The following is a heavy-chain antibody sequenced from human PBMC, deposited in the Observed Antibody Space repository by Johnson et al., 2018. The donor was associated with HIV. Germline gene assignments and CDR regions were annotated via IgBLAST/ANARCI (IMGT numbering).Heavy chain of an antibody. D-gene: IGHD3-10*01. V-gene: IGHV3-30*02. CDR2: IQYEGDTK. CDR3: AKDPVAGGFVFDGFDM. Sequence: QVQLVESGGGVVQPGGSLRLSCAASGFSFSSYGMHWVRQAPGKGLEWVAFIQYEGDTKDYADSVKGRFNIFRDNSENTLYLQMNSLRAEDTAVDYCAKDPVAGGFVFDGFDMWGQGTMVTVS. J-gene: IGHJ3*02. CDR1: GFSFSSYG.